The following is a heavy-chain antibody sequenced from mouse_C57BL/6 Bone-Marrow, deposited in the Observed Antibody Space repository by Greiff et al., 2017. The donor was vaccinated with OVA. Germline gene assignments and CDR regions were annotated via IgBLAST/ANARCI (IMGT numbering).Heavy chain of an antibody. J-gene: IGHJ3*01. V-gene: IGHV1-85*01. Sequence: VQGVESGPELVKPGASVKLSCKASGYTFTSYDINWVKQRPGQGLEWIGWIYPRDGSTKYNEKFKGKATLTVDTSSSTAYMELHSLTSEDSAVYFCATYGSSPWFAYWGQGTLVTVSA. D-gene: IGHD1-1*01. CDR2: IYPRDGST. CDR3: ATYGSSPWFAY. CDR1: GYTFTSYD.